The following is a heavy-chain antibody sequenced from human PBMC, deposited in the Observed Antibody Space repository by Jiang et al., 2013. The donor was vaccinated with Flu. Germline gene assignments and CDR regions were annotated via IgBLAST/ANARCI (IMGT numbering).Heavy chain of an antibody. CDR2: ISWNSGSI. Sequence: LLESWGRLGTAWQVPETLCAASGFTFDDYAMHWVRQAPGKGLEWVSGISWNSGSIGYADSVKGRFTISRDNAKNSLYLQMNSLRAEDTALYYCAKDMGSSSWYRGQAFDIWGQGTMVTVSS. CDR1: GFTFDDYA. V-gene: IGHV3-9*01. J-gene: IGHJ3*02. CDR3: AKDMGSSSWYRGQAFDI. D-gene: IGHD6-13*01.